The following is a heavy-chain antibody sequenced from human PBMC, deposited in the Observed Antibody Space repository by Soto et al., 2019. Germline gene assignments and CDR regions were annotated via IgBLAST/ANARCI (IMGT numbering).Heavy chain of an antibody. CDR1: GFSLSVYY. V-gene: IGHV3-11*05. J-gene: IGHJ3*02. Sequence: GGSLKLSCAACGFSLSVYYFGWIRQAPGKGLEWLSLISSRSSYTNYADSVKVRFTISRDNAKHSLYLPMNSRRAEHTAVYYCARDPCGGNCYNRPFDIWAQGTMVTV. D-gene: IGHD2-21*02. CDR3: ARDPCGGNCYNRPFDI. CDR2: ISSRSSYT.